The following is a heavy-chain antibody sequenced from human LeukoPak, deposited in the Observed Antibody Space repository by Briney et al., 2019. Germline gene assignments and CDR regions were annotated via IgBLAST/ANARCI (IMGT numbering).Heavy chain of an antibody. V-gene: IGHV4-61*02. D-gene: IGHD1-1*01. J-gene: IGHJ6*03. CDR3: ARKSPGGYYYYMDV. Sequence: SETLSLTCTVSGGSISSSSYYWGWIRQPAGKGLEWIGRIYTSGSTNYNPSLKSRVTMSVDTSKNQFSLKLSSVTAADTAVYYCARKSPGGYYYYMDVWGKGTTVTISS. CDR2: IYTSGST. CDR1: GGSISSSSYY.